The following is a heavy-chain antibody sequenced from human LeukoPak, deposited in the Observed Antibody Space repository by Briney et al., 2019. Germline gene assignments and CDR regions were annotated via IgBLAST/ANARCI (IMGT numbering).Heavy chain of an antibody. CDR2: LI. J-gene: IGHJ4*02. V-gene: IGHV3-9*01. CDR1: GFKFNDYA. D-gene: IGHD1-26*01. CDR3: AKETKVGENLYYFDY. Sequence: PGRSLRPSCVASGFKFNDYAMHWVRQAPGKGLEWVSGLIGYADSVKGRFIISRDNAKNSLYLEMNSLRPEDSALYYCAKETKVGENLYYFDYWGRGTLVTVSS.